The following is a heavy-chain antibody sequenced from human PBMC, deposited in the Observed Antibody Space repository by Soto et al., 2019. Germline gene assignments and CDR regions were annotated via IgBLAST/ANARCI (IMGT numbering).Heavy chain of an antibody. D-gene: IGHD3-10*01. CDR2: IYYSGST. V-gene: IGHV4-31*03. CDR3: ARAWFDYYGSGSYYEDY. J-gene: IGHJ4*02. Sequence: QVQLQESGPGLVKPSQTLSLTCTVSGGSISSGGYYWSWIRQHPGKGLEWIGYIYYSGSTYYNPSLKRRVTISVDTSKNQFSLKLSSVTAADTAVYYCARAWFDYYGSGSYYEDYWGQGTLVTVSS. CDR1: GGSISSGGYY.